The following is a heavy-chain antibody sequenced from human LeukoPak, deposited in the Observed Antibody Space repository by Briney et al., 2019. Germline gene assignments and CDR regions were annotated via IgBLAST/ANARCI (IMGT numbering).Heavy chain of an antibody. J-gene: IGHJ6*02. D-gene: IGHD4-17*01. V-gene: IGHV4-59*01. CDR2: IYYSGST. CDR1: GGSISPYY. CDR3: ARDGTTVTTREYYYYGMDV. Sequence: SETLSLTCTVSGGSISPYYWSWIRQPPGKGLEWIGYIYYSGSTNYNPSLKSRVTISVDTSKNQFSLKLSSVTAADTAVYYCARDGTTVTTREYYYYGMDVWGQGTTVTVSS.